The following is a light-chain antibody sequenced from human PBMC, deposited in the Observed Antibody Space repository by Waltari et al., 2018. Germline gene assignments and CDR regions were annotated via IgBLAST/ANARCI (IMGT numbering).Light chain of an antibody. CDR1: SGHTTNI. CDR2: VNSVGSQ. J-gene: IGLJ3*02. CDR3: QTGGHGTWV. Sequence: QLVLTQSPSASASLGASVKLTCTLSSGHTTNIIAWLQQKPEKGPRYLMKVNSVGSQNKGVEIPHRFSGSSSGAERYLTISSLQSEDEADYYCQTGGHGTWVFGGGTRLTVL. V-gene: IGLV4-69*01.